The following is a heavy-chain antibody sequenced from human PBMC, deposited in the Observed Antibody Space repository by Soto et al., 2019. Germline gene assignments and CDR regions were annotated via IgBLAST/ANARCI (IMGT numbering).Heavy chain of an antibody. Sequence: GGSLRLSCAASGFTFSSYSMNWVRQAPGKGLEWVSSISSSSSYIYYADSVKGRFTISRDNAKNSLYLQMNSLRAEDTAVYYCARDPTLYYYDSSGYPGNDYWGQGTLVTVSS. CDR2: ISSSSSYI. J-gene: IGHJ4*02. V-gene: IGHV3-21*01. D-gene: IGHD3-22*01. CDR1: GFTFSSYS. CDR3: ARDPTLYYYDSSGYPGNDY.